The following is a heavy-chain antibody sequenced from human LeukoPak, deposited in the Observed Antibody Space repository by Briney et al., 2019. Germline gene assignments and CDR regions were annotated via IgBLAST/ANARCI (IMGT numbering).Heavy chain of an antibody. V-gene: IGHV4-34*01. Sequence: SETLSLTCAVYGGSFSGYCWSWIRQPPGKGLEWIGEINHSGSTNYNPSLKSRVTISVDTSKNQFSLKLSSVTAADTAVYYCARRLRITIWKATSSNWFDPWGQGTLVTVSS. CDR3: ARRLRITIWKATSSNWFDP. D-gene: IGHD3-9*01. CDR2: INHSGST. J-gene: IGHJ5*02. CDR1: GGSFSGYC.